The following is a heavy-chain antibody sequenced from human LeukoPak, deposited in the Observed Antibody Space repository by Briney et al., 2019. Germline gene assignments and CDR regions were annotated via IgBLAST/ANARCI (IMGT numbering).Heavy chain of an antibody. J-gene: IGHJ2*01. CDR2: IYYIGST. Sequence: SKTFSLTCTVSGASISNYYWSWFRKPPGKGLGWFGYIYYIGSTNYNPSLKSRVTFSVDTSKNQFSLKLSSVTAADTAVYYCARDQTTVTSWYSDLWGRGTLVTVSS. V-gene: IGHV4-59*01. D-gene: IGHD4-17*01. CDR3: ARDQTTVTSWYSDL. CDR1: GASISNYY.